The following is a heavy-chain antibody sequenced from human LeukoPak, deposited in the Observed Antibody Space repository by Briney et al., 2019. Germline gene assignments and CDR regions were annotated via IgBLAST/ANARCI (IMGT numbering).Heavy chain of an antibody. Sequence: PSETLSLTCAVYGGSFSGYYWSWIRQPPGKGLEWIGEINHIGSTNYNPSLKSRVTISVDTSKNQFSLKLSSVTAADTAVYYCARAHRQLVAYYYYYMDVWGKGTTVTVSS. D-gene: IGHD6-6*01. CDR2: INHIGST. J-gene: IGHJ6*03. V-gene: IGHV4-34*01. CDR1: GGSFSGYY. CDR3: ARAHRQLVAYYYYYMDV.